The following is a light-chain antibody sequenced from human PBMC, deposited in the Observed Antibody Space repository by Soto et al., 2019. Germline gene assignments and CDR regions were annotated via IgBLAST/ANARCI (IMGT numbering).Light chain of an antibody. Sequence: ENVLTQSPGPLSFSPGERATLSCRASQSVSSNLAWYQQKPGQAPRLLIYGASTRASGIPDRFSGSGSGTDFTLTISRLEPEDSAVYYCQQYGSSPTWTFGQGTKVDIK. CDR2: GAS. V-gene: IGKV3-20*01. CDR1: QSVSSN. CDR3: QQYGSSPTWT. J-gene: IGKJ1*01.